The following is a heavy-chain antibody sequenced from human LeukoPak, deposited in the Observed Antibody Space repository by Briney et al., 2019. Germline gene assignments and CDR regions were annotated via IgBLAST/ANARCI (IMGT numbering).Heavy chain of an antibody. CDR1: GYTFTSYY. Sequence: ASVKVSCKASGYTFTSYYMHWVRQAPGQGLEWMGIINPSGGSTSYAQKFQGRVTMTRDMSTSTVYMELSSLRSEDTAVYYCASSPVQNWFDPWGQGTLVTVSS. CDR3: ASSPVQNWFDP. J-gene: IGHJ5*02. CDR2: INPSGGST. V-gene: IGHV1-46*01. D-gene: IGHD1-1*01.